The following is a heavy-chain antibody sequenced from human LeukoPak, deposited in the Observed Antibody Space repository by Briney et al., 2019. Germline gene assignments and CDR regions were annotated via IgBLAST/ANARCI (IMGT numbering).Heavy chain of an antibody. J-gene: IGHJ4*02. CDR3: ARAWYNWKAFDY. D-gene: IGHD1-1*01. V-gene: IGHV4-30-4*01. Sequence: SETLSLTCTVSGGSIISGDYYWSWIRQPPGKGLEWIGYIYYSGSTDYNLSLKSRVTISVDTSKNQFSLKLSSVTAADTAVYYCARAWYNWKAFDYWGQGTLVTVSS. CDR2: IYYSGST. CDR1: GGSIISGDYY.